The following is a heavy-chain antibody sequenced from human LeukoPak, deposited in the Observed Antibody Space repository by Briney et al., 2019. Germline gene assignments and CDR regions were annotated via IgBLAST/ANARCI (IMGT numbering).Heavy chain of an antibody. CDR1: GFTFSSYA. V-gene: IGHV3-23*01. D-gene: IGHD1-26*01. Sequence: GGSLRLSCAASGFTFSSYAMNWVRQAPGKGLEWVSAVRGSDASTSYADSVKGRFTISRDNSKNTLYLQMNSLRAEDTAVYYCAKNRGGSYYSGSDYWGQGTLVTVSS. CDR3: AKNRGGSYYSGSDY. CDR2: VRGSDAST. J-gene: IGHJ4*02.